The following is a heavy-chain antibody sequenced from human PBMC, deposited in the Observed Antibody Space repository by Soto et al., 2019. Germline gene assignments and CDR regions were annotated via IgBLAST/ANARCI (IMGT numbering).Heavy chain of an antibody. Sequence: TGGSLRLSCAASRFTFSSYAMSWIRQAPGKGLEWVSVISGSGGRTYYADSVKGRFTISRDNSKNTLYLQMISLRAEDTAVYYCAKDSPWGDAPAGFFDCWGQGTLVTVSS. V-gene: IGHV3-23*01. CDR2: ISGSGGRT. J-gene: IGHJ4*02. CDR1: RFTFSSYA. CDR3: AKDSPWGDAPAGFFDC. D-gene: IGHD2-21*02.